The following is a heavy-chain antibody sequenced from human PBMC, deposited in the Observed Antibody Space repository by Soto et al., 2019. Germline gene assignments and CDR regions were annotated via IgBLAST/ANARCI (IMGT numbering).Heavy chain of an antibody. J-gene: IGHJ2*01. CDR2: IWYDGSNK. V-gene: IGHV3-33*01. Sequence: QVQLVESGGGVVQPGRSLRLSCAASGFTFSSYGMHWVRQAPGKGLEWVAVIWYDGSNKYYADSVKGRFTISRDNSKNTLYLQMNCLRAEDTAVYYCARGRYSSSSNWYFDLWGRGTLVTVSS. D-gene: IGHD6-6*01. CDR3: ARGRYSSSSNWYFDL. CDR1: GFTFSSYG.